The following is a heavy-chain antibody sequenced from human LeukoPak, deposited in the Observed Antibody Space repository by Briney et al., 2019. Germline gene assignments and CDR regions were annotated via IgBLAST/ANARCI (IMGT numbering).Heavy chain of an antibody. J-gene: IGHJ4*02. CDR2: ISPDSGGT. Sequence: GASVKVSCKASGYTFTGYYIHWVRQAPGQGPEWVGWISPDSGGTNYAQKFQGRVTVTGASSINTVYMELSGLRSDDTAVYYCARDSIRGVRLLDYWGQGTLVTVSS. CDR3: ARDSIRGVRLLDY. V-gene: IGHV1-2*02. D-gene: IGHD3-3*01. CDR1: GYTFTGYY.